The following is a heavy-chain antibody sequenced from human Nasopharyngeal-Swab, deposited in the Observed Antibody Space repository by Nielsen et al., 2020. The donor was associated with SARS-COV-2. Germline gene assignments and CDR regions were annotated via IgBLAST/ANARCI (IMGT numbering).Heavy chain of an antibody. Sequence: SETLSLTCTVSGGSISSSSYYWGWIRQPPGKGLEWIGSIYYSGTTYYNPSLKSRVTISVDTSKNQFSLKVSSVTAADTAVYYCARDYRFGEPYFDYWGQGTLVTVSS. D-gene: IGHD3-10*01. CDR2: IYYSGTT. CDR1: GGSISSSSYY. J-gene: IGHJ4*02. CDR3: ARDYRFGEPYFDY. V-gene: IGHV4-39*02.